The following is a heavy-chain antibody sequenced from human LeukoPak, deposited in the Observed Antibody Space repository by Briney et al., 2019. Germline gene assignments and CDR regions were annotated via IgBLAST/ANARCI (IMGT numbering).Heavy chain of an antibody. J-gene: IGHJ4*02. V-gene: IGHV3-23*01. D-gene: IGHD2-15*01. CDR2: ISGSGGST. Sequence: TGGSLRLSCAASGFTFSSYAMSWVRQAPGKGLEWVSAISGSGGSTYYADSVKGRFTISRDNSKNTLYLQMNSLRAEDTAVYYCAKDGIVVVVAATPATYFDYWGQGTLVTVSS. CDR3: AKDGIVVVVAATPATYFDY. CDR1: GFTFSSYA.